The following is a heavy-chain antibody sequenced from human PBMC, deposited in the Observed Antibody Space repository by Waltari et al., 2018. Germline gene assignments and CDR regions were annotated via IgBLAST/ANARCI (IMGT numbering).Heavy chain of an antibody. CDR3: ARDLRHPSYYDFSFDT. D-gene: IGHD3-3*01. CDR1: GGSINSEFYS. CDR2: IYTSGDT. V-gene: IGHV4-61*02. Sequence: VELQESGPGLVKPSQTLSLTCSVSGGSINSEFYSLNWIRQPAGKGLEWIGRIYTSGDTNYNPSLKTRVSISVDTSRNQFSLKLTSVTAADTAVYYCARDLRHPSYYDFSFDTWGQGSLVTVSS. J-gene: IGHJ5*02.